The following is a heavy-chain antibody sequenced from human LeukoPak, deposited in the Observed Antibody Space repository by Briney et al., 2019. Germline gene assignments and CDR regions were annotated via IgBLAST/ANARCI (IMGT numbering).Heavy chain of an antibody. Sequence: PGGSLRLSCAASGFTFSSYAMSWVRQAPGKGLEWVSAISGSGGSTYYADSVKGRSTISRDNSKNTLYLQMNSLRAEDTAVYYCAKVAGAWVVAATYYWGQGTLVTVSS. D-gene: IGHD2-15*01. J-gene: IGHJ4*02. CDR1: GFTFSSYA. CDR2: ISGSGGST. CDR3: AKVAGAWVVAATYY. V-gene: IGHV3-23*01.